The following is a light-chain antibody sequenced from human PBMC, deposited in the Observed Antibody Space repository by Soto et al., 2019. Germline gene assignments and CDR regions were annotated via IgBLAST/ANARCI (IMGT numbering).Light chain of an antibody. CDR3: QQYHSAPFT. Sequence: EIVMTQSPATLSVSPGEGATLSCRASQSVSSKLAWYQQKPGQAPRLLIYGASSRATGIPDRFSGSGSGTDFTLTISRLEPEDFAVYYCQQYHSAPFTFGPGTKVDI. V-gene: IGKV3-20*01. CDR1: QSVSSK. J-gene: IGKJ3*01. CDR2: GAS.